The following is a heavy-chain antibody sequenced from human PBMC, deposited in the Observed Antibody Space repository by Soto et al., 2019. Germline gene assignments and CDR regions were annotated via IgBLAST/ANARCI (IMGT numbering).Heavy chain of an antibody. J-gene: IGHJ6*02. V-gene: IGHV3-30-3*01. Sequence: PGGSLRLSCAASGFTFSSYAMHWVRQAPGKGLEWVAVISYDGSNKYYADSVKGRFTISRDNSKNTLYLQMNSLRAEDTAVYYCARDLKSQDYYGMDVWGQGTTVTVSS. CDR2: ISYDGSNK. CDR1: GFTFSSYA. CDR3: ARDLKSQDYYGMDV.